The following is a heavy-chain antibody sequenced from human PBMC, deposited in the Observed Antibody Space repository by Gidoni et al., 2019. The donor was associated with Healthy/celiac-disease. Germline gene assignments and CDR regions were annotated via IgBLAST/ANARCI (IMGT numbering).Heavy chain of an antibody. V-gene: IGHV1-69*01. Sequence: HVLLVLSGAHGQKSRSSPKVSCMAPAGTVSSYAISWVRRAHGQGLEWMGGIIPIVGTATYAAKFQGRVTITADESTSTAYMELSSLRSEDTAVYYCASGRNYYGSESPPNFDYWGQGTLVTVSS. CDR2: IIPIVGTA. J-gene: IGHJ4*02. CDR3: ASGRNYYGSESPPNFDY. CDR1: AGTVSSYA. D-gene: IGHD3-10*01.